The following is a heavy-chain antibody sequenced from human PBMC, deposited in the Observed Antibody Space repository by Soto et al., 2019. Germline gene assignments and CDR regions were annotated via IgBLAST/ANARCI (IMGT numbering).Heavy chain of an antibody. CDR1: GYTFSSYA. J-gene: IGHJ4*02. Sequence: ASVKVSCKASGYTFSSYAMHWVRQAPGQRLEWMGWINAGNGNTKYSQKFQGIFTITRDTSASTAYMELSSLRSEDTAVYYCARGITLPTPLDYCGQGTLVTVSS. CDR3: ARGITLPTPLDY. D-gene: IGHD1-20*01. CDR2: INAGNGNT. V-gene: IGHV1-3*01.